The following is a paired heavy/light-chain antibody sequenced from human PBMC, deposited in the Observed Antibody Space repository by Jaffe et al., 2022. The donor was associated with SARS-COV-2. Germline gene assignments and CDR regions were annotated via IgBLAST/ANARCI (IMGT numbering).Heavy chain of an antibody. V-gene: IGHV3-11*01. Sequence: QVQLVESGGGLVKPGGSLRLSCAASGFTFSDYYMSWIRQAPGKGLEWVSYISSSGSTIYYADSVKGRFTISRDNAKNSLYLQMNSLRAEDTAVYYCARDSQVFRFLEWLSLDVWGQGTTVTVSS. CDR1: GFTFSDYY. J-gene: IGHJ6*02. CDR2: ISSSGSTI. D-gene: IGHD3-3*01. CDR3: ARDSQVFRFLEWLSLDV.
Light chain of an antibody. CDR3: MQATQFPRT. Sequence: DIVMTQTPLSSPVTLGQPASISCRSSQSLVHSDGNTYLSWLQQRPGQPPRLLIYKISNRFSGVPDRFSGSGAGTDFTLKISRVEAEDVGVYYCMQATQFPRTFGQGTRLEIK. V-gene: IGKV2-24*01. CDR1: QSLVHSDGNTY. CDR2: KIS. J-gene: IGKJ5*01.